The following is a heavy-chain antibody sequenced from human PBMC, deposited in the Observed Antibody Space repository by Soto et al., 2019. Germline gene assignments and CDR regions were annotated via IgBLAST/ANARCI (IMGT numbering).Heavy chain of an antibody. Sequence: SETLSLTCTFSGCSIGSYYWSWIRQPPMKGLEWIGYIYYSGSTNYNPSLKSRVTISVDTSKNQFSLKLSSVTAADTAVYYCARDNYDSSGYYYVNWFDPWGQGTLVTVSS. D-gene: IGHD3-22*01. CDR3: ARDNYDSSGYYYVNWFDP. CDR1: GCSIGSYY. V-gene: IGHV4-59*01. CDR2: IYYSGST. J-gene: IGHJ5*02.